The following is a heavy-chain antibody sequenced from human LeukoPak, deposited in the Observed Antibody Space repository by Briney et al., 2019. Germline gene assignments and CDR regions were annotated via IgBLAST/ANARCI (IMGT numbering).Heavy chain of an antibody. D-gene: IGHD3-3*01. CDR2: ISGSGGST. J-gene: IGHJ4*02. CDR1: GFTFSSYG. Sequence: AGGSLRLSCAASGFTFSSYGMNWVRQAPGKGLEWVSSISGSGGSTYYADSVKGRFTISRDNSKNTLYLQMNSLRAEDTAVYYCAKSASGYSTLIDYWGQGTLVTVSS. V-gene: IGHV3-23*01. CDR3: AKSASGYSTLIDY.